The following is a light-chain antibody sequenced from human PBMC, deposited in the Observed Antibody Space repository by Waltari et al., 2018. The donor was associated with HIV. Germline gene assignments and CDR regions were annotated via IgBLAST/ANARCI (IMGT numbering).Light chain of an antibody. CDR2: ANN. CDR3: QSYDSSLSEV. CDR1: SSNLAAGYD. Sequence: QSVLTQPPSVSGAPGQWVSISCTGSSSNLAAGYDVHRYQQLPGTAPKLLIYANNNRPSGVSDRVAGSKSGTSASLAITGLQTEDEADYYCQSYDSSLSEVFGTGTKVSVL. J-gene: IGLJ1*01. V-gene: IGLV1-40*01.